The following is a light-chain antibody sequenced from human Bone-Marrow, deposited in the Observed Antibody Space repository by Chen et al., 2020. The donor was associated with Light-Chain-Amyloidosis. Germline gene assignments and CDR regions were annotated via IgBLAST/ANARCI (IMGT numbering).Light chain of an antibody. CDR3: QSADSSGTYEVI. Sequence: SYVLTHPLSAPASPGQTASITCSGDALPTTYAYWYQQKPGQAPVLVIHRDTERPSGISERFSGSSSGTTATLTISGVQAEDEADYHCQSADSSGTYEVIFGGGTKLTVL. CDR2: RDT. J-gene: IGLJ2*01. CDR1: ALPTTY. V-gene: IGLV3-25*03.